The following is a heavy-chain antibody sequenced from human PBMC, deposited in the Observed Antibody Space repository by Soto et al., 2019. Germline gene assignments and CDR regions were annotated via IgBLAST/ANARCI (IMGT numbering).Heavy chain of an antibody. J-gene: IGHJ4*02. V-gene: IGHV3-21*01. CDR3: ARDQRHSSGVDY. D-gene: IGHD6-19*01. CDR2: ISSSSSYI. CDR1: GFTFSSYS. Sequence: EVQLVESGGGLVKPGGSLRLSCAASGFTFSSYSMNWVRQAPGKGLEWVSSISSSSSYIYYAESVKGRFTISRDNAKNSLYLQMNSLRAEDTAVYYCARDQRHSSGVDYWGQGTLVTVSS.